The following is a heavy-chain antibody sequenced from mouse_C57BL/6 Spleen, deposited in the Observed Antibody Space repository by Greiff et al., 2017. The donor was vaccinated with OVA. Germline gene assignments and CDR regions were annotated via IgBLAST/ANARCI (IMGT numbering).Heavy chain of an antibody. D-gene: IGHD2-5*01. CDR2: ISSGGSYT. CDR3: AREAYSNYEGDFDV. J-gene: IGHJ1*03. CDR1: GFTFSSYG. V-gene: IGHV5-6*01. Sequence: EVKLMESGGDLVKPGGSLKLSCAASGFTFSSYGMSWVRQTPDKRLEWVATISSGGSYTYYPDSVKGRFTISRDNAKNTLYLQMSSLKSEDTAKYYCAREAYSNYEGDFDVWGTGTTVTVSS.